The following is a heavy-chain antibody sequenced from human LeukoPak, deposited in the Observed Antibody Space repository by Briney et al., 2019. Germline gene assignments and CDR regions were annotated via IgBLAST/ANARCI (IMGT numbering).Heavy chain of an antibody. V-gene: IGHV4-34*01. J-gene: IGHJ6*03. CDR2: INHSGST. CDR3: ARLRRIVARPSPYYYYYYMDV. CDR1: GGSFSGYY. Sequence: SETLSLTCAVYGGSFSGYYWSWIRQPPGKGLEWIGEINHSGSTNYNPSLKSRVTISVDTSKNQFSLKLSSVTAADTAVYYCARLRRIVARPSPYYYYYYMDVWGKGTTVTVSS. D-gene: IGHD6-6*01.